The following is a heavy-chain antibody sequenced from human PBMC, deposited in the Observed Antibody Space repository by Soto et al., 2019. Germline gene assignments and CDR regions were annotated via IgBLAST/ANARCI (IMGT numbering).Heavy chain of an antibody. D-gene: IGHD2-15*01. CDR3: ARDQFQERAAHYYYGMDV. CDR1: GGSISSGDYY. CDR2: IYYSGST. V-gene: IGHV4-30-4*01. Sequence: PSETLSLTCTVSGGSISSGDYYWSWVRQPPGKGLEWIGYIYYSGSTYYNPSLKSRVTISVDTSKNQFSLKLSSVTAADTAVYYCARDQFQERAAHYYYGMDVWGQGTTVT. J-gene: IGHJ6*02.